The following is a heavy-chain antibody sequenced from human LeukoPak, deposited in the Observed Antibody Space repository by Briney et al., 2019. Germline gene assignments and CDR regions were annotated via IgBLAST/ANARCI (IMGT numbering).Heavy chain of an antibody. V-gene: IGHV1-46*01. Sequence: ASVKVSCKASGYTFTGYYMHRVRQAPGQGLEWMGIINPSGGSTSYAQKFQGRVTMTRDTSTSTVYMELSSLRSEDTAVYYCARATRIAAAGTYPIDYWGQGTLVTVSS. CDR1: GYTFTGYY. CDR2: INPSGGST. CDR3: ARATRIAAAGTYPIDY. D-gene: IGHD6-13*01. J-gene: IGHJ4*02.